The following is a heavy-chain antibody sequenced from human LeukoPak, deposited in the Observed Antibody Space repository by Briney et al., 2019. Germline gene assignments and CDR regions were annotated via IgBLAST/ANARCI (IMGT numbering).Heavy chain of an antibody. D-gene: IGHD2-2*01. Sequence: GGSLRLSCAASGFTFSAYGMHWVRQAPGRGLEWVAVISFDGSSKDYAESVRGRFTVSRDNSKNTLYLQMNSLRVEDTAVYYRAKAADQYYYYYFYYMDVWGKGTTVTVSS. V-gene: IGHV3-30*18. J-gene: IGHJ6*03. CDR3: AKAADQYYYYYFYYMDV. CDR1: GFTFSAYG. CDR2: ISFDGSSK.